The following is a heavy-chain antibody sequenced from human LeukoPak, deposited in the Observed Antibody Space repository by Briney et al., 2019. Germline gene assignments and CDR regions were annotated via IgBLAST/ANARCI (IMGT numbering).Heavy chain of an antibody. CDR1: GFTFSTYI. V-gene: IGHV3-21*04. CDR3: AVLHYYAMDV. J-gene: IGHJ6*02. D-gene: IGHD2-8*01. Sequence: GGSLRLSCAASGFTFSTYIMNWVRQAPGKGLEWVSSISSSSDYIYYVDSVKGRFTISRDNAKNSLYLQMNSLRGEDAALYYCAVLHYYAMDVWGQGTTVTVSS. CDR2: ISSSSDYI.